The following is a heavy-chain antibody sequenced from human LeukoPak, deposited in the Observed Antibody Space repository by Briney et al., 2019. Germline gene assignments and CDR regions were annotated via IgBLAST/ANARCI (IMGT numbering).Heavy chain of an antibody. CDR1: GITFSNYV. V-gene: IGHV3-23*01. J-gene: IGHJ4*02. CDR2: ISVSGGST. CDR3: AKGASGSYHTPYDY. Sequence: GGSLRLSCAASGITFSNYVMSWVRLAPGKRLEWVSDISVSGGSTYYADSVKGRFTISRDNSKNTLYLQMSSLRAEDTAVYYCAKGASGSYHTPYDYWGQGTLVTVSP. D-gene: IGHD1-26*01.